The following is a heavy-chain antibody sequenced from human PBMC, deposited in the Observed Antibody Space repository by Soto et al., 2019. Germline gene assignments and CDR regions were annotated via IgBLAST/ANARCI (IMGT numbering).Heavy chain of an antibody. J-gene: IGHJ4*01. CDR2: IDPDGSPT. CDR3: ASVSAPIDY. CDR1: GFTFSSYW. Sequence: RGSLRLSCAASGFTFSSYWMPWVRQGPGEGLVWVSHIDPDGSPTHYADSVKGRFTISRDNAKNTLYLQMNNLRVEDTGVYYCASVSAPIDYWGHGTLVTVSS. D-gene: IGHD3-3*01. V-gene: IGHV3-74*01.